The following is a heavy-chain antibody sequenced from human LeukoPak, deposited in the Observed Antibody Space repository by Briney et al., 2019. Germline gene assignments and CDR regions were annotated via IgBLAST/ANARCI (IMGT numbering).Heavy chain of an antibody. CDR1: GFSLSIYW. V-gene: IGHV3-7*04. Sequence: PGGSLRLSCAASGFSLSIYWLSWVRQAPGKGLEWVANIKQDGTETYYVGSVKGRFIVSRDNAKDSLYLQMNSLRAEDTAVYYCARVYDVWSGYYRDYWGQGTLVTVSS. J-gene: IGHJ4*02. D-gene: IGHD3-3*01. CDR2: IKQDGTET. CDR3: ARVYDVWSGYYRDY.